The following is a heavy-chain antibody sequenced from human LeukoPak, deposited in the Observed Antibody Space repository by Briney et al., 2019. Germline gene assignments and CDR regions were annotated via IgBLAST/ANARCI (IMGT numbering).Heavy chain of an antibody. CDR1: EFPFSKAW. Sequence: GGSLRLSCAVSEFPFSKAWMSWVRQAPGKGLEWVGRIKSKTDGGTTDYAAPVKGRFTNSRDDSKNTLYLQMNSLKTEDTAVYYCTSVGFGPYYFDNWGQGSLVTVSS. CDR3: TSVGFGPYYFDN. J-gene: IGHJ4*02. D-gene: IGHD3-10*01. V-gene: IGHV3-15*01. CDR2: IKSKTDGGTT.